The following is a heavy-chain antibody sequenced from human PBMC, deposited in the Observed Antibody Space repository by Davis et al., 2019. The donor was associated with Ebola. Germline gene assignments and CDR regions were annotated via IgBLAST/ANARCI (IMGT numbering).Heavy chain of an antibody. V-gene: IGHV1-3*01. Sequence: AASVKVSCKASGYTFTRFANHWVRQAPGQRLEWMGWINAGNGNTIYSQNFQGRVTITRDTSASTVYMELSSLRSEDTAVYYCAGNSVTTRLDYYGMDVWGQGTTVTVSS. CDR1: GYTFTRFA. D-gene: IGHD4-17*01. CDR2: INAGNGNT. J-gene: IGHJ6*02. CDR3: AGNSVTTRLDYYGMDV.